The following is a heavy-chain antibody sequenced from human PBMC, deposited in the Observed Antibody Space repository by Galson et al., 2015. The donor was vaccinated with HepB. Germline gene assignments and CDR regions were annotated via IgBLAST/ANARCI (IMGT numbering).Heavy chain of an antibody. CDR3: ARGGGRDGYNPPHARYYYGMDV. J-gene: IGHJ6*02. D-gene: IGHD5-24*01. Sequence: LRLSCAASGFTFSSYSMNWVRQAPGKGLEWVSSISWSSSYIHYADSVKGRFTISRDNAKNSLYLQMNSLRAEDTAVYYCARGGGRDGYNPPHARYYYGMDVWGQGTTVTVSS. V-gene: IGHV3-21*01. CDR1: GFTFSSYS. CDR2: ISWSSSYI.